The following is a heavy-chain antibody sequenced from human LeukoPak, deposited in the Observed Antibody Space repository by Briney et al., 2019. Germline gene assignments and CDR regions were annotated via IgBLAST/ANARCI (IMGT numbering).Heavy chain of an antibody. CDR1: GFMFDDYA. CDR3: VREQFSHTSNYFDN. Sequence: GGSLRLSCAASGFMFDDYAMHWVRQVPGRGLEWVSRISGDGVSSFYADSVKGRFTISRDNNNSSLSLQMRRLTTEDTAFYYCVREQFSHTSNYFDNWGQGILVSVSS. V-gene: IGHV3-43*02. J-gene: IGHJ4*02. D-gene: IGHD5-24*01. CDR2: ISGDGVSS.